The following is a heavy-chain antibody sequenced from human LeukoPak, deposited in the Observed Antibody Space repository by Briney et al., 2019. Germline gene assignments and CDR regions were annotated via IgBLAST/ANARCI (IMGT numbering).Heavy chain of an antibody. Sequence: GGSLRLSCAASGFTFSNAWMSWVRQAPGKGLEWVGRIKSKTDGGTPDYAAPVKGRFTISRDDSKNTLYLQMNSLRAEDTAVYYCARVGYCSSTSCYLRISDAFDIWGQGTMVTVSS. CDR2: IKSKTDGGTP. CDR1: GFTFSNAW. CDR3: ARVGYCSSTSCYLRISDAFDI. J-gene: IGHJ3*02. D-gene: IGHD2-2*01. V-gene: IGHV3-15*01.